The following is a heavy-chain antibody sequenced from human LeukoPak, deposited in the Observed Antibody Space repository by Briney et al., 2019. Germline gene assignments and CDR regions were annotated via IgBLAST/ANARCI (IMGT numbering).Heavy chain of an antibody. D-gene: IGHD3-10*01. J-gene: IGHJ3*02. CDR3: AARDLVGGYYYGSGSQAPDAFDI. CDR2: ISTYNGNT. Sequence: ASVKVSCKASGGTFSSYAISWVRQAPGQGLEWMGWISTYNGNTNYAQKLQGRVTMTTDTSTSTAYMELRSLRSDDTAVYYCAARDLVGGYYYGSGSQAPDAFDIWGQGTMVTVSS. CDR1: GGTFSSYA. V-gene: IGHV1-18*01.